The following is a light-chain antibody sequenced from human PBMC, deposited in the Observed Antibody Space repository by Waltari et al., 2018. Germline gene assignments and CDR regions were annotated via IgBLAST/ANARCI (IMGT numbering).Light chain of an antibody. J-gene: IGKJ4*01. CDR3: QQGNRVPPT. CDR2: DAS. Sequence: EIVLTQSPATLSLSPGERATLSCRASQTVITYLAWYQQKPGQAPRLLISDASNRVPGIPARFSGSGSGTDFTLTISSLEPEDFATYYCQQGNRVPPTFGGGTKVEVK. V-gene: IGKV3-11*01. CDR1: QTVITY.